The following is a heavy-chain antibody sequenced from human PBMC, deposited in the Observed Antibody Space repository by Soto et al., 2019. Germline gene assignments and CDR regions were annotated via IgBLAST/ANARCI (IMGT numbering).Heavy chain of an antibody. CDR1: GFTFSSYG. Sequence: PGGSLRLSCAASGFTFSSYGMHWVRQAPGKGLEWVAVIWYDGSNKYYADSVKGRFTISRDNSKNTLYLQMNSLRAEDTAVYYCARDLNSYDSSGENAFDIWGQGTMVTVSS. CDR3: ARDLNSYDSSGENAFDI. D-gene: IGHD3-22*01. CDR2: IWYDGSNK. V-gene: IGHV3-33*01. J-gene: IGHJ3*02.